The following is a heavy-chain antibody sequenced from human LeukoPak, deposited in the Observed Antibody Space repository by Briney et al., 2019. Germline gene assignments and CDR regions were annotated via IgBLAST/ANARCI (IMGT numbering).Heavy chain of an antibody. Sequence: AGGSLRLSCAASGFTFSSYWMSWVRQAPGKGLEWVANIKQDGTEKYYVDSVRGRFTISRDNAKNSLYLQMNSLRVEDTAVYYCARDGMGVIKAFDIWGQGTMVTVSS. CDR2: IKQDGTEK. CDR3: ARDGMGVIKAFDI. J-gene: IGHJ3*02. D-gene: IGHD3-10*01. V-gene: IGHV3-7*05. CDR1: GFTFSSYW.